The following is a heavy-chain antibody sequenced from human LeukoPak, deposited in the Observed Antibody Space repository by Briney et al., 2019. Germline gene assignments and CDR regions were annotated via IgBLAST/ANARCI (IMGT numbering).Heavy chain of an antibody. J-gene: IGHJ4*02. CDR2: ISGSGGST. D-gene: IGHD3-22*01. CDR3: AKEGRYYYDSSGYFDY. Sequence: GGSLRLSCAASGFTFSSYAMSWVRQAPGKGLEWVSAISGSGGSTYYPDSVKGRFTISRDNSKNTLYLQMNSLRAEDTAVYYCAKEGRYYYDSSGYFDYWGQGTLVTVSS. CDR1: GFTFSSYA. V-gene: IGHV3-23*01.